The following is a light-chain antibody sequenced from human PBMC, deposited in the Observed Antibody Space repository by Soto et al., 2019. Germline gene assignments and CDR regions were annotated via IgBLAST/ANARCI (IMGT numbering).Light chain of an antibody. J-gene: IGKJ1*01. V-gene: IGKV3-20*01. CDR2: AAS. CDR3: QQCGSSPWT. CDR1: QSVSSYY. Sequence: EIVLTQSPGTLSLSPGERATLSCRASQSVSSYYLAWYQQKPGQAPRLLIYAASSRATGIADRFSGGGSGTDFTLTIRRLEPEDFAVYYCQQCGSSPWTFGQGTKVEI.